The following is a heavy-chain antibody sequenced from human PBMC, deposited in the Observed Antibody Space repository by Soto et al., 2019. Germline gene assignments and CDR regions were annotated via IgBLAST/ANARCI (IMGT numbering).Heavy chain of an antibody. D-gene: IGHD6-19*01. CDR3: ARFLNPGIAVAGFDY. J-gene: IGHJ4*02. CDR2: IYYSGST. CDR1: GGSISSYY. V-gene: IGHV4-59*08. Sequence: QVQLQESGPGLVKPSETLSLTCTVSGGSISSYYWSWIRQPPGKGLEWIGYIYYSGSTNYNPSLKRRVTISVDTSKNQFSLKLSSVTAADTAVYYCARFLNPGIAVAGFDYWGQGTLVTVSS.